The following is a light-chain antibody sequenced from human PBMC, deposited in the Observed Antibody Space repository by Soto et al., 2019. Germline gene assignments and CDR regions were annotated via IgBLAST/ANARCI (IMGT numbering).Light chain of an antibody. V-gene: IGKV3-11*01. Sequence: EIVLTQSPATLSLSPGERATLSCRASQSVSSYLAWYQQKPAKAPRLLIYDASNRATGIPARFSGSGSGTDVTLTISSLEPEDFAVYYCQQRSNWPPYTFGQGTKLEIK. CDR1: QSVSSY. CDR3: QQRSNWPPYT. J-gene: IGKJ2*01. CDR2: DAS.